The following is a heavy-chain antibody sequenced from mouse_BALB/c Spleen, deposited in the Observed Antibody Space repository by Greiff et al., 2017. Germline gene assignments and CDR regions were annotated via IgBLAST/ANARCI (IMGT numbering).Heavy chain of an antibody. Sequence: VQLQQPGAELVRPGASVKLSCKASGYTFTSYWINWVKQRPGQGLEWIGNIYPSDSYTNYNQKFKDKATLTVDKSSSTAYMQLSSPTSEDSAVYYCTRGTPFAYWGQGTLVTVSA. V-gene: IGHV1-69*02. D-gene: IGHD2-14*01. CDR2: IYPSDSYT. CDR3: TRGTPFAY. J-gene: IGHJ3*01. CDR1: GYTFTSYW.